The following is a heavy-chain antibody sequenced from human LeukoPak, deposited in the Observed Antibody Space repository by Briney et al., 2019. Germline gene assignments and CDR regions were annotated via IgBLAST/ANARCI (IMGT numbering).Heavy chain of an antibody. CDR1: GFTFSSYT. V-gene: IGHV3-23*01. Sequence: PGGSLRLSCAASGFTFSSYTMSWVRQAPGKGLEWVSAISGSGGSTYYADSVKGRFTISRDNSKNTLYLQMNSLRAEDTAVYYCAKDRSGWAVAVLDAFDIWGQGTMVTVSS. CDR3: AKDRSGWAVAVLDAFDI. D-gene: IGHD6-19*01. CDR2: ISGSGGST. J-gene: IGHJ3*02.